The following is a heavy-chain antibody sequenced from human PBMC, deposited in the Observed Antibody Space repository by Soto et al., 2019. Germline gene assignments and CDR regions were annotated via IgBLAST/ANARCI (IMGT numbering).Heavy chain of an antibody. CDR3: ARNARDYYDSSGLEWWFDP. CDR1: GYTFTSDA. V-gene: IGHV1-3*01. D-gene: IGHD3-22*01. Sequence: ASVKVSCTASGYTFTSDAMHWVRQAPGQRLEWMGWINAGNGNTKYSQKFQGRVTITRDTSASTAYMELSSLRSEDTAVYYCARNARDYYDSSGLEWWFDPWGQGTLVTVSS. CDR2: INAGNGNT. J-gene: IGHJ5*02.